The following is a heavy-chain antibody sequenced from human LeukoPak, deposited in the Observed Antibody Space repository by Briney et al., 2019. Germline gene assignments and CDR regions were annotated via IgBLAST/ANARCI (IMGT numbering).Heavy chain of an antibody. Sequence: SDTLSLTCAVYGGSFSGYYWSWIRQPPGKGLEWIGEINHSGSTNYNPSLKSRVTISVDRSKNQFSLKLSSVTAADTAVYYCASSSSSWYRADYWGQGTLVTVSS. D-gene: IGHD6-13*01. CDR2: INHSGST. CDR1: GGSFSGYY. CDR3: ASSSSSWYRADY. V-gene: IGHV4-34*01. J-gene: IGHJ4*02.